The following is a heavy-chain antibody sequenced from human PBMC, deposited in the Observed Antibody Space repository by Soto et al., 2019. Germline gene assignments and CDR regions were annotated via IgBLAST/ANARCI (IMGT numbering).Heavy chain of an antibody. V-gene: IGHV1-8*01. CDR2: MNPHSGDT. Sequence: QEKLVQSGAEVKKPGASVKVSCKASGYTFVNYEINWVRQATGQGLEWLGWMNPHSGDTFYAQNFQGRVTMTRNTSITTAYMELNSLKSEDTAVYYCARQQAMDYWGQGTLVTVSS. J-gene: IGHJ4*02. CDR1: GYTFVNYE. CDR3: ARQQAMDY.